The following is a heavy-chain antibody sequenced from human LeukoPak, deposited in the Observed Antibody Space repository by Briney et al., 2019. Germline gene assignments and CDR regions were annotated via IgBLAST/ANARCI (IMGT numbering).Heavy chain of an antibody. Sequence: GGSLRLSCAASGFTFSSYWMHWVRQAPGKGLVWVSRINSDGSSASYADSVKGRFTISRDNAKNTLYLQMNSLRAEDTAVYYCARGRRSGYYYGMDVWGQGTTVTVSS. V-gene: IGHV3-74*01. CDR1: GFTFSSYW. CDR3: ARGRRSGYYYGMDV. CDR2: INSDGSSA. J-gene: IGHJ6*02.